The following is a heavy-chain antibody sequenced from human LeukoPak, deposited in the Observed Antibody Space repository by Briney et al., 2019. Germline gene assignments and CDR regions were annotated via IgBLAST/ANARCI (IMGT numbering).Heavy chain of an antibody. CDR1: GFTFSTYW. CDR2: INSDGSGT. J-gene: IGHJ6*03. D-gene: IGHD2-21*02. Sequence: GGPLRLPCAASGFTFSTYWMHWVRQDPGKGLVWVLRINSDGSGTSYADSVNGRFTISRDNAKNELYLKMNSLRAEDTAMYYCARMGYCGGDCSEYYYYYYYMDVWGKGTTVTVSS. V-gene: IGHV3-74*01. CDR3: ARMGYCGGDCSEYYYYYYYMDV.